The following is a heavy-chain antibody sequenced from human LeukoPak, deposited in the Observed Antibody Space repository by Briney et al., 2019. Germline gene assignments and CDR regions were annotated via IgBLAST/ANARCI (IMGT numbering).Heavy chain of an antibody. D-gene: IGHD1-26*01. CDR1: GGSISIYY. CDR2: FSYTGNT. Sequence: KTSETLSLTCTVSGGSISIYYWSWIRQPPGKGLEWIGYFSYTGNTDYNPSLKSRVTISVDTSKNQFSLNLSSVTATDTAIYYCAKVGSGSSYYFDHWGQGTLVTVSS. J-gene: IGHJ4*02. CDR3: AKVGSGSSYYFDH. V-gene: IGHV4-59*01.